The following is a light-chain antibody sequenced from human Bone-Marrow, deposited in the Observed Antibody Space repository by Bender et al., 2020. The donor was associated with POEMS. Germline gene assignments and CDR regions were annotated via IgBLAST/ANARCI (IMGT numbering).Light chain of an antibody. CDR1: SIGRNP. J-gene: IGLJ2*01. V-gene: IGLV1-44*01. Sequence: QSVLTQPPSASGTPGQRVTISCSGGSIGRNPINWYQQLPGTAPRLVIYADDRRPSGVPNRFSASKSGSSASLAISGLQAEDEADYYCSSYGSTTTVVFGGGTKVTVL. CDR2: ADD. CDR3: SSYGSTTTVV.